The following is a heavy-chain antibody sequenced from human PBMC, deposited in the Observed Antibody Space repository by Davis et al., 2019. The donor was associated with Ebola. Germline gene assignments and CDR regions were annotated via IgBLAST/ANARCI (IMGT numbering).Heavy chain of an antibody. J-gene: IGHJ5*02. CDR2: ISSSSSYI. Sequence: GESLKISCAASGFTFSSYSMNWVRQAPGKGLEWVSSISSSSSYIYYADSVKGRFTISRDNAKNSLYLQMNSLRAEDTAVYYCARGPSCGGSCPYNWLDPWGQGTLVIVSS. D-gene: IGHD2-15*01. V-gene: IGHV3-21*01. CDR1: GFTFSSYS. CDR3: ARGPSCGGSCPYNWLDP.